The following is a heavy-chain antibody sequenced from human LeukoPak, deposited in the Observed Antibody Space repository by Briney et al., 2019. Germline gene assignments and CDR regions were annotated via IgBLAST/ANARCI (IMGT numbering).Heavy chain of an antibody. D-gene: IGHD6-19*01. CDR3: ARVPSSGYSSGWYSY. CDR1: GFTFSSYS. J-gene: IGHJ4*01. Sequence: GGSLRLSCAASGFTFSSYSMNWVRQAPGKGLEWVSSISSSSSYIYYADSVKGRFTISRDNAKNSLYLQMNSLRAEDTAVYYCARVPSSGYSSGWYSYWGHGTLVTVSS. CDR2: ISSSSSYI. V-gene: IGHV3-21*01.